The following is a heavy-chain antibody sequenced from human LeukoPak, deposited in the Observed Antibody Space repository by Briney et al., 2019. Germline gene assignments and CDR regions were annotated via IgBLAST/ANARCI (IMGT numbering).Heavy chain of an antibody. V-gene: IGHV4-34*01. D-gene: IGHD6-13*01. Sequence: PSETLSLTCAVYGGSFSGYYWSWIRQPPGKGLEWIGGINHSGSTNYNPSLKSRVTISVDTSKNQFSLKLSSVTAADTAVYYCARGIAAAGPLDYWGQGTLVTVSS. J-gene: IGHJ4*02. CDR3: ARGIAAAGPLDY. CDR2: INHSGST. CDR1: GGSFSGYY.